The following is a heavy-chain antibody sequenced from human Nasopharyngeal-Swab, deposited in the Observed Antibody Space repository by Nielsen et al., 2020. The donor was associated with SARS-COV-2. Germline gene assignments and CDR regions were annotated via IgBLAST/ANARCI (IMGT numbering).Heavy chain of an antibody. CDR1: GGSISSGDYY. CDR3: ARVYYYYYYMDV. Sequence: SETLSLTCTVSGGSISSGDYYWSWIRQPPGKGLEWVGYIYYSGSTYYNLSLKSRVTISVDTSKNQFSLKLSSVTAADTAVYYCARVYYYYYYMDVWGKGTTVTVSS. J-gene: IGHJ6*03. CDR2: IYYSGST. V-gene: IGHV4-30-4*01.